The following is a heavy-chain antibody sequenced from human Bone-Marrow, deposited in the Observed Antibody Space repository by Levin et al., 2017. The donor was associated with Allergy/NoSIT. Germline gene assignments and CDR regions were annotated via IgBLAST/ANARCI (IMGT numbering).Heavy chain of an antibody. Sequence: GSLRLSCTVSGGSISSNGYYWGWVRQPPGKGLQWIGSLFHTGISNIQSSLRGRLTISVDTSRNQFSLKMTSVTATDTATYYCARQHCSSTRCSTGWGGWFDPWGQGILVTVTS. CDR1: GGSISSNGYY. CDR3: ARQHCSSTRCSTGWGGWFDP. J-gene: IGHJ5*02. D-gene: IGHD2-2*01. V-gene: IGHV4-39*01. CDR2: LFHTGIS.